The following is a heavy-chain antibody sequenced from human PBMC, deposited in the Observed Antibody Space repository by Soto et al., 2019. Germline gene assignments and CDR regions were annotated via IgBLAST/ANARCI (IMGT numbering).Heavy chain of an antibody. V-gene: IGHV4-34*01. Sequence: SETLSLTCAVYGGSFSGYYWSWIRQPPGKGLEWIGDINKSGNTNYNPSLKSRVMLSVDTSKNQCSLELTSVIAADAAVYYCTTQGFGVLHGLVDVWGQGTTVTVSS. D-gene: IGHD3-10*01. J-gene: IGHJ6*02. CDR2: INKSGNT. CDR1: GGSFSGYY. CDR3: TTQGFGVLHGLVDV.